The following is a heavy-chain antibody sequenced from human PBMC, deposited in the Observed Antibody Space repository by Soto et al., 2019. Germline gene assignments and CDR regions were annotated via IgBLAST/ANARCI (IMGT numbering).Heavy chain of an antibody. CDR2: ISYDGSNK. CDR3: ARLDTSGCSGLDY. D-gene: IGHD6-19*01. J-gene: IGHJ4*02. CDR1: GFTFSSFA. Sequence: QVQLVESEGGVVQPGRSLRLSCAASGFTFSSFAMHWVRQAPGRGLEWVAIISYDGSNKYYADSVKGRFTISRDNSKNTLYLQMNSLRAEDTAVYYCARLDTSGCSGLDYWGQGTLVTVSS. V-gene: IGHV3-30-3*01.